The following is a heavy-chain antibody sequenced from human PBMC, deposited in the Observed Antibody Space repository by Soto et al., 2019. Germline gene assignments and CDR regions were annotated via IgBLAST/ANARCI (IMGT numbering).Heavy chain of an antibody. V-gene: IGHV4-30-4*01. Sequence: QVQLQESGPGLVKPSQTLSLTCTVSGGSISSGDYYWSWIRQPPGKGLEWIGYIYYSGSTYYNPSLKSRVTISEDTSKNQFPLKLSSVTAADTAVYYCARARTTVTTSGDAFDIWGQGTMVTASS. J-gene: IGHJ3*02. CDR2: IYYSGST. CDR1: GGSISSGDYY. D-gene: IGHD4-17*01. CDR3: ARARTTVTTSGDAFDI.